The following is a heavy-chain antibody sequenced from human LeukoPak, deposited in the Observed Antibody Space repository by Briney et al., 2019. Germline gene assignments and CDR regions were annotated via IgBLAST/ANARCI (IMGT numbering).Heavy chain of an antibody. D-gene: IGHD3-10*01. Sequence: PGGSLRLSCAASGFTFGNFGMYWFRQAPGRGLEWVTAISWNSNNIAYADSVKGRFTLSRDNAKNSLYLQMNSLRTEDTALYYCAKSTGLYFYGVDVWGQGTTVTVSS. CDR1: GFTFGNFG. V-gene: IGHV3-9*01. CDR2: ISWNSNNI. J-gene: IGHJ6*02. CDR3: AKSTGLYFYGVDV.